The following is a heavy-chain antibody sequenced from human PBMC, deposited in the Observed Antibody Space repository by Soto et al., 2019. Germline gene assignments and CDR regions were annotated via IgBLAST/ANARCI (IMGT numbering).Heavy chain of an antibody. CDR1: GFTFSSYS. J-gene: IGHJ4*02. CDR2: ISSSSSYI. Sequence: EVQLVESGGGLVKPGGSLRLSCAASGFTFSSYSMNWVRQASGKGLEWVSSISSSSSYIYYADSVKGRFTISRDNARNSLSLQMNSLKTEDTAVYYCATKRTGITTIGPGYWGQGTLVTVSS. CDR3: ATKRTGITTIGPGY. V-gene: IGHV3-21*03. D-gene: IGHD1-20*01.